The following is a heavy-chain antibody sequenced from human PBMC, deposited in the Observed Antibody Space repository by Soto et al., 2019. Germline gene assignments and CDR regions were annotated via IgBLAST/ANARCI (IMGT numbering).Heavy chain of an antibody. V-gene: IGHV6-1*01. CDR1: GDSVSSNSAG. Sequence: SQTLSLTCAISGDSVSSNSAGWDWIRQSPSRGLEWLGRTYYRSKWYNEYAVSVKGRITINPDTSRNQISLQLNSVTPEDTAVYYCARDIDFGYWGRGXQVTVSS. J-gene: IGHJ4*02. D-gene: IGHD3-3*01. CDR3: ARDIDFGY. CDR2: TYYRSKWYN.